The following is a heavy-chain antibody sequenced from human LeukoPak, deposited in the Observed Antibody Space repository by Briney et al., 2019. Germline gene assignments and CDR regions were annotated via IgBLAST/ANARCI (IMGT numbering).Heavy chain of an antibody. J-gene: IGHJ4*02. CDR2: ISYDGSNK. CDR3: ARGGYDLGSGYRIDF. V-gene: IGHV3-30*03. D-gene: IGHD3-3*01. Sequence: GGSLRLSCAASGFTFSSYGMHWVRQAPGKGLEWVAVISYDGSNKYYADSVKGRFTISRDNSKNTLYLQMISLRAEDTAVYYCARGGYDLGSGYRIDFWGQGTLVTVSS. CDR1: GFTFSSYG.